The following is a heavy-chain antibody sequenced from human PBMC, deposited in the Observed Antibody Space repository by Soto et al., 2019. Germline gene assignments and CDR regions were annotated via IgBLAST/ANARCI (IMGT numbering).Heavy chain of an antibody. CDR2: ISGSGGST. V-gene: IGHV3-23*01. Sequence: PGGSLRLSCAASGFTFSSYAMSWVRQAPGKGLEWVSAISGSGGSTYYADSVKGRFTISRDNAKNTLYLQMNSLRAEDTAVYYCAPRIAAAGRGGYYFDYWGQGTLVTAS. CDR1: GFTFSSYA. CDR3: APRIAAAGRGGYYFDY. J-gene: IGHJ4*02. D-gene: IGHD6-13*01.